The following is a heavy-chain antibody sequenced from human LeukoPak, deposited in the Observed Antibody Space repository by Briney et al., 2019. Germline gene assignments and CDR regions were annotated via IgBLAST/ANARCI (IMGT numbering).Heavy chain of an antibody. Sequence: GGSLRLSCAVSGFTFSSYSMNWVRQAPGKGLEWVSYISSSGSTKYYADSAKGRFTISRDNAKNSLFLQMNSLRVEDTALYFCAMGDSSGWYFYYWGQGTLVTVSS. D-gene: IGHD6-19*01. V-gene: IGHV3-48*04. CDR1: GFTFSSYS. CDR3: AMGDSSGWYFYY. CDR2: ISSSGSTK. J-gene: IGHJ4*02.